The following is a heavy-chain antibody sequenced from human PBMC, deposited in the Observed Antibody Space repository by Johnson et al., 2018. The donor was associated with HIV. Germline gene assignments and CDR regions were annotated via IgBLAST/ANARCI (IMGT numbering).Heavy chain of an antibody. D-gene: IGHD6-13*01. CDR2: ISTAGDT. J-gene: IGHJ3*02. CDR1: GITFSSYD. CDR3: AKAYSSSWYGLDAFDI. V-gene: IGHV3-13*01. Sequence: VQLVESGGGLAQPGGSLRLSCAASGITFSSYDMHWVRQATGKGLEWVSAISTAGDTYYPGSVKGRFTISRDNAKNSLYLQMNSLRAEDTALYYCAKAYSSSWYGLDAFDIWGQGTMVTVSS.